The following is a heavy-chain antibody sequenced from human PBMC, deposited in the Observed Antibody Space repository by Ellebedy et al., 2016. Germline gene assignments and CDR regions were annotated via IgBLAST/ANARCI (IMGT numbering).Heavy chain of an antibody. CDR2: ISYDGSNK. V-gene: IGHV3-30*04. D-gene: IGHD3-10*01. Sequence: GESLKISCAASGFTFSSYAMHWVRQAPGKGLEWVAVISYDGSNKYYADSVKGRFTISRDNSKNTLYLQMNSLRAEDTAVYYCARNTYYYGSGSYYFDYWGQGTLVTVSS. J-gene: IGHJ4*02. CDR1: GFTFSSYA. CDR3: ARNTYYYGSGSYYFDY.